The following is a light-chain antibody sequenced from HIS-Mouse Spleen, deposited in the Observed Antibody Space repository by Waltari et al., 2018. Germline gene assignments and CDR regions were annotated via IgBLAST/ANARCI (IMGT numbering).Light chain of an antibody. CDR3: YSTDSSGNQV. J-gene: IGLJ2*01. V-gene: IGLV3-10*01. Sequence: SYELTQPPSVSVSPGQTARITCPGDALPKNYAYWYQQKSGQAPVLVIYEDSKRPSGIPERFSGSSSGTMATLTISGAQVEDEADYYCYSTDSSGNQVFGGGTKLTVL. CDR2: EDS. CDR1: ALPKNY.